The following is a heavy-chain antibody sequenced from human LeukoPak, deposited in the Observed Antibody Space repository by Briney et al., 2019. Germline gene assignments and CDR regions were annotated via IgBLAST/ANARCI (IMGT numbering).Heavy chain of an antibody. CDR3: AKAWGLLGYDSSGYYPFDY. V-gene: IGHV3-23*01. Sequence: GESLKISCKGSGYRFTSYWIGWVRQMPGKGLEWVSSISSSGGAIHYADSVKGRFTISRDNSKNTLYLQMNSLRAEDTAVYYCAKAWGLLGYDSSGYYPFDYWGQGTLVTVSS. CDR2: ISSSGGAI. D-gene: IGHD3-22*01. CDR1: GYRFTSYW. J-gene: IGHJ4*02.